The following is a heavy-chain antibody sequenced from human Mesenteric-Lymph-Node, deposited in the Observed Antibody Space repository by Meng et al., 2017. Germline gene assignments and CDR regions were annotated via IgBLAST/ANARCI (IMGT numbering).Heavy chain of an antibody. CDR2: IKCDGSEK. CDR3: ARGPARANAFDI. V-gene: IGHV3-52*01. CDR1: GFTFSSSW. J-gene: IGHJ3*02. Sequence: GESLKISCAASGFTFSSSWMHWVCQAPEKGLEWVADIKCDGSEKYYVDSVKGRFTISRDNAKNSLYLQMNTLRVEDTAVYYCARGPARANAFDIWGQGTMVTVSS.